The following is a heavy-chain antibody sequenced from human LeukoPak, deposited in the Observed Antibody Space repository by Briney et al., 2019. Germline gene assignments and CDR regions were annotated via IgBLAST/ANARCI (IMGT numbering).Heavy chain of an antibody. V-gene: IGHV3-7*01. D-gene: IGHD3-10*01. Sequence: GGSLRLSCAASGFSLSNYWMSWVRQAPGKGLEWVANINQDGSDKYYVDSVMGRFTISKDNAKNSAYLQMNSLRPEDTAIYYCAWYGVTHGLDVWGQGTTVTVSS. CDR3: AWYGVTHGLDV. J-gene: IGHJ6*02. CDR1: GFSLSNYW. CDR2: INQDGSDK.